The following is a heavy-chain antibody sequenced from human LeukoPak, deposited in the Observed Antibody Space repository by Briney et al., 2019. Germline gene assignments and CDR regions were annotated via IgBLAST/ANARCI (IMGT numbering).Heavy chain of an antibody. J-gene: IGHJ6*04. Sequence: GGSLRLSCAAPGFTFSSHGMHWVRQAPGKGLEWVAVISYDGSNKYYADSVKGRFTTSRDNSKNTLYLQMNSLRAEDTAVYYCAKDNGGSTSYYYYYGMDVWGKGTTVTVSS. CDR3: AKDNGGSTSYYYYYGMDV. V-gene: IGHV3-30*18. CDR2: ISYDGSNK. CDR1: GFTFSSHG. D-gene: IGHD2-8*01.